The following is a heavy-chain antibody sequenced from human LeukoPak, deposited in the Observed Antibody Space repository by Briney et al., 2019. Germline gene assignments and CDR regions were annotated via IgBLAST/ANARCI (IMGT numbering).Heavy chain of an antibody. V-gene: IGHV4-34*01. CDR3: ARGGTMTEGYYYMDV. CDR2: IYHSGST. CDR1: GGPFRGYY. J-gene: IGHJ6*03. D-gene: IGHD3-22*01. Sequence: SETLSLTCAVYGGPFRGYYWSWIRQPPGKGLEWIGEIYHSGSTKYNPSLKSRVTISVDTSKNQFSLKLSSVTAADTAVYYCARGGTMTEGYYYMDVWGKGITVTVSS.